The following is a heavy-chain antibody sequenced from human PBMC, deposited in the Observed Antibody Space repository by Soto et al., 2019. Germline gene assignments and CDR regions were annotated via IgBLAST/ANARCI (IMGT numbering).Heavy chain of an antibody. Sequence: GSLRLSCAASGFTFSSYAMSWVHQAPGKGLEWVSAISGSGGSTYYADSVKGRFTISRDNSKNTLYLQMNSLRAEDTAVYYCAKSVDSWGDYYYYGMDVWGQGTTVTVSS. CDR1: GFTFSSYA. CDR2: ISGSGGST. D-gene: IGHD3-16*01. J-gene: IGHJ6*02. CDR3: AKSVDSWGDYYYYGMDV. V-gene: IGHV3-23*01.